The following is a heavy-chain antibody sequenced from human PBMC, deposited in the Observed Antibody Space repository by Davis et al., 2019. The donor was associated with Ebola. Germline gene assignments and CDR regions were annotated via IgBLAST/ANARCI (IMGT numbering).Heavy chain of an antibody. CDR1: GFTFSSYS. D-gene: IGHD3-3*01. V-gene: IGHV3-21*01. J-gene: IGHJ4*02. CDR2: ISSSSSYI. CDR3: ARIQPGGITIFGVVMGIDY. Sequence: GESLKISCAAPGFTFSSYSMNWVRQAPGKGLEWVSSISSSSSYIYYADSVKGRFTISRDNAKNSLYLQMNSLRAEETAVYYCARIQPGGITIFGVVMGIDYWGQGTLVTVSS.